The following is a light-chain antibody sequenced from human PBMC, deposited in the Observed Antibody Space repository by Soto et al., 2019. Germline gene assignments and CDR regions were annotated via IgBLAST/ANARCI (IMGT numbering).Light chain of an antibody. CDR1: SSNIGSNY. CDR2: RNN. CDR3: AAWDDSLSGVYV. J-gene: IGLJ1*01. V-gene: IGLV1-47*01. Sequence: QSVLTQPPSASGTPGQRVTISCSGSSSNIGSNYVYWYQQLPGTAPNLLIYRNNQRPSGVPDRFSGSKSGTSASLAISGLRSEDEADYYCAAWDDSLSGVYVFGTGTKLTVL.